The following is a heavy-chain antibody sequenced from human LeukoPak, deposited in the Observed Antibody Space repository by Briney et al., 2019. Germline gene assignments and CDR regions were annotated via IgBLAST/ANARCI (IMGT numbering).Heavy chain of an antibody. CDR2: LSGSGDRT. V-gene: IGHV3-23*01. CDR1: GFTFNTYD. Sequence: GGTLRLSCAASGFTFNTYDMSWVRQSPVKGLEWVSGLSGSGDRTYYTDSVKGRFIISRDNSKNTVYLQMNSLRVDDTAIYYCARRDIVVVVSASDYWGQGTLVTVSP. J-gene: IGHJ4*02. D-gene: IGHD2-15*01. CDR3: ARRDIVVVVSASDY.